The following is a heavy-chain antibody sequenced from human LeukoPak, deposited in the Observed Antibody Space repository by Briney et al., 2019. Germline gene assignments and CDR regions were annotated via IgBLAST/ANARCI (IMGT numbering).Heavy chain of an antibody. CDR1: GYTFTDYY. Sequence: ASVKISCKVSGYTFTDYYMHWVQQAPGKGLEWMGLVDPEDGETIYAEKFQGRVTMTADTSTDTAYMELSSLRSEDTAVYYCATDRDSGSYYAFGYWGQGTLVTVSS. J-gene: IGHJ4*02. D-gene: IGHD1-26*01. V-gene: IGHV1-69-2*01. CDR3: ATDRDSGSYYAFGY. CDR2: VDPEDGET.